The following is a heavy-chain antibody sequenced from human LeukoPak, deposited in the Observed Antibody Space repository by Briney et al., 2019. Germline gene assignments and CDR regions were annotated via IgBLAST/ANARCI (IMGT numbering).Heavy chain of an antibody. D-gene: IGHD2-2*01. CDR2: ISSSRSTI. J-gene: IGHJ4*02. CDR1: GFTFSSYS. CDR3: AREYCSSTSCLYDY. Sequence: GGPLRLSCAASGFTFSSYSMNWVRQAPGKGREWVSYISSSRSTIYYADSVKGRFTISRDNAKNSLYLQMNSLRAEDTAVYYCAREYCSSTSCLYDYWGQGTLVTVSS. V-gene: IGHV3-48*01.